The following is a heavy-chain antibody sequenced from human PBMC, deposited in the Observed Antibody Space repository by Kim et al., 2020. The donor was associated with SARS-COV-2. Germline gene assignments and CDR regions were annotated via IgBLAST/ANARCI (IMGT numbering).Heavy chain of an antibody. V-gene: IGHV3-53*01. CDR3: AILIV. J-gene: IGHJ4*02. D-gene: IGHD3-22*01. Sequence: VIHSCGTTYYADSLKGRFTLAGDNSKNALYLQMTSMRAEDTAVYYCAILIVWGQGTLVTVTS. CDR2: IHSCGTT.